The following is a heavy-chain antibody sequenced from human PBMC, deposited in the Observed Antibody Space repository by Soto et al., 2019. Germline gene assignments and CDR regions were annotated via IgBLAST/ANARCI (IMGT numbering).Heavy chain of an antibody. D-gene: IGHD1-1*01. Sequence: QVHLVQSGAEVRKPGASVKVSCKGSGYTFTSSGITWVRQAPGQGLEWMGWISAHNVNTNYAQKLQGRVTVTRDTSTSTAYMELRSLRSDDTAVYYGARGRYGDYWGQGALVTVSS. CDR2: ISAHNVNT. J-gene: IGHJ4*02. CDR1: GYTFTSSG. V-gene: IGHV1-18*01. CDR3: ARGRYGDY.